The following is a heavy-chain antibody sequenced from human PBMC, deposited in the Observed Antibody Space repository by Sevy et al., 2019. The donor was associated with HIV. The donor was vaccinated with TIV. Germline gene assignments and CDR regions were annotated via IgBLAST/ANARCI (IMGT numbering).Heavy chain of an antibody. CDR1: GFTFSSYA. V-gene: IGHV3-23*01. CDR2: ISVSGGST. Sequence: GGSLRLSCAASGFTFSSYAMSWVRQAPGKGLEWVSAISVSGGSTYYADSVKGRFTISRDNSKNTLYLQMNSLRAEDTAVYYCAKGLRGYSYGYYYYGMDVWGQGTTVTVSS. CDR3: AKGLRGYSYGYYYYGMDV. J-gene: IGHJ6*02. D-gene: IGHD5-18*01.